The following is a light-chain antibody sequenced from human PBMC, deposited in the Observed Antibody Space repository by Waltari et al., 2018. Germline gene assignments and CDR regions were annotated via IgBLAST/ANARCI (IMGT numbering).Light chain of an antibody. CDR1: QSVSRF. J-gene: IGKJ1*01. CDR3: QKYDRLPAT. V-gene: IGKV3-20*01. Sequence: CRASQSVSRFLALYQQKPGQAPRLLIYGASTRATGIPDRFSGSGSGTDFSLTISRLEPEDFAVYYCQKYDRLPATFGQGTKVEIK. CDR2: GAS.